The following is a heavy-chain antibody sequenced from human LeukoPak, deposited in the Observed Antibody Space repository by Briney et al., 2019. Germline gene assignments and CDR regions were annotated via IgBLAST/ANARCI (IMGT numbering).Heavy chain of an antibody. CDR1: GCTLSGCW. CDR2: INSDGSST. D-gene: IGHD3-10*01. Sequence: PGGSLSLSCAASGCTLSGCWRQWSRRVPGEGGVLGSDINSDGSSTSYANSVKGRFTISRDNDKNKVYLQMTHLRAEDTAVYYCVRRSTFYSGSGSYPHFDSWGRGTLVTVSS. V-gene: IGHV3-74*01. CDR3: VRRSTFYSGSGSYPHFDS. J-gene: IGHJ4*02.